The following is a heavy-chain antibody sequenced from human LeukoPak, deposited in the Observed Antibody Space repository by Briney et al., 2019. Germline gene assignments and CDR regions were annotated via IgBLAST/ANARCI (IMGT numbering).Heavy chain of an antibody. CDR3: ARDPNYYDSSGYCDY. CDR1: GFIFSTYS. Sequence: GGSLRLSCAASGFIFSTYSMNWVRQAPGKGLEWVSYISSTSSTIDYADSVKGRFTISRDNGKNSLYLQMNSLRAEDTAAYYCARDPNYYDSSGYCDYWGQGTLVTVSS. CDR2: ISSTSSTI. D-gene: IGHD3-22*01. J-gene: IGHJ4*02. V-gene: IGHV3-48*01.